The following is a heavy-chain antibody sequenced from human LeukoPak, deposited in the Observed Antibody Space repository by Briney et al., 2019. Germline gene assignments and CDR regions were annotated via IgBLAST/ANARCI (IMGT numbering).Heavy chain of an antibody. D-gene: IGHD1-26*01. Sequence: ASVKVSCTGSGYSFIDYYIHWVRQAPGQGLEWMGRMNPDGGRTDYAQNFEGRVTMTRDMSINTAYMALSGLKSDDTATYFCTRNLVGYGAFDKWGQGTLVTVSS. CDR2: MNPDGGRT. CDR3: TRNLVGYGAFDK. V-gene: IGHV1-2*02. J-gene: IGHJ3*02. CDR1: GYSFIDYY.